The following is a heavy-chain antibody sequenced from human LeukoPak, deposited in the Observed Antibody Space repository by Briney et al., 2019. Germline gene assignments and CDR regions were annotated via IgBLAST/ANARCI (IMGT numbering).Heavy chain of an antibody. D-gene: IGHD2/OR15-2a*01. CDR1: GGTFSSYA. J-gene: IGHJ3*02. V-gene: IGHV1-69*13. CDR2: IIPIFGTA. CDR3: ARQNLRDSDAFDI. Sequence: GASVKVSCKASGGTFSSYAISWVRQAPGQGLEWMGGIIPIFGTANYAQKFQGRVTITADESTSTAYMELSSLRSEDTAVYYCARQNLRDSDAFDIWGQGTMVTVSS.